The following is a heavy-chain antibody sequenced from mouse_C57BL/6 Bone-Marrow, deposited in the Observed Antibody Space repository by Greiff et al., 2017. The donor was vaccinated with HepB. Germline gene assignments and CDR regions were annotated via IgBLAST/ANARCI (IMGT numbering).Heavy chain of an antibody. CDR3: AGLLLRYY. J-gene: IGHJ2*01. D-gene: IGHD1-1*01. V-gene: IGHV1-59*01. CDR2: IDPSDSYT. CDR1: GYTFTSYW. Sequence: QVQLKQPGAELVRPGTSVKLSCKASGYTFTSYWMHWVKQRPGQGLEWIGVIDPSDSYTNYNQKFKGKATLTVDTSSSTAYMQLSSLTSEDSAVYYCAGLLLRYYWGQGTTLTVSS.